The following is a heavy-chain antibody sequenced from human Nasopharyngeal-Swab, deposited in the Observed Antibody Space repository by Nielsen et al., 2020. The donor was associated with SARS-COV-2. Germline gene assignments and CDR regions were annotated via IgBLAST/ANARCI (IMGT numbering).Heavy chain of an antibody. CDR1: GFSFSTYN. J-gene: IGHJ4*02. V-gene: IGHV3-21*01. CDR3: ARGSVYHTLLY. CDR2: ISTTNGSM. Sequence: GGSLKISCSASGFSFSTYNINWVLPAPGKGLELVSSISTTNGSMDYADSVRGRFTISRDNAKNSLFLQMNNLRAEDTAVYYCARGSVYHTLLYWGQGTLVTVS. D-gene: IGHD3-3*01.